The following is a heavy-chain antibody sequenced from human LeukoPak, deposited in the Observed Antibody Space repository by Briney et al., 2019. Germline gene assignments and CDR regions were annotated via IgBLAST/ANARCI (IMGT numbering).Heavy chain of an antibody. D-gene: IGHD3-16*02. CDR1: GYTFTSYY. CDR3: AGPVREELSYPDY. Sequence: ASVKVSCKASGYTFTSYYMHWVRQAPGQGLEGMGIINPSGGSTSYAQKRQGRVTMTRDTSTSTVYTELSSLRSEDTAVYYCAGPVREELSYPDYWGQGTLVTVSS. V-gene: IGHV1-46*01. CDR2: INPSGGST. J-gene: IGHJ4*02.